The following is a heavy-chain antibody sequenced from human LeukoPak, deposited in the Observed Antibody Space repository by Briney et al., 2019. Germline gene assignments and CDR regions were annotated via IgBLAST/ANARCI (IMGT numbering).Heavy chain of an antibody. CDR3: ARPYCSGGNCYSIDY. D-gene: IGHD2-15*01. Sequence: RGSLRLSCAASGFTFSSYAMSWVRQAPGKGLEWVALISYDGSNKYYADSVKGRFTISRDNSKNTLYLQINSLRDEDTAVYYCARPYCSGGNCYSIDYWGQGTLVTVSS. CDR2: ISYDGSNK. CDR1: GFTFSSYA. J-gene: IGHJ4*02. V-gene: IGHV3-30-3*01.